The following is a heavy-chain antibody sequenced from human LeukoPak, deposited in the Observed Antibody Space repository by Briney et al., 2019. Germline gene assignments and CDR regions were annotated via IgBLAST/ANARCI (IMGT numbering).Heavy chain of an antibody. CDR1: GGTFSSYA. J-gene: IGHJ3*02. Sequence: GASVKVSCKASGGTFSSYAISWVRQAPGQGLEWMGGIIPIFGTANYAQKFQGRVTITADESTSTAYMELSSLRSEDTAVYYCARAVRTIGYCSSTSCPRAFDIWGQGTMVTVSS. CDR2: IIPIFGTA. D-gene: IGHD2-2*01. CDR3: ARAVRTIGYCSSTSCPRAFDI. V-gene: IGHV1-69*13.